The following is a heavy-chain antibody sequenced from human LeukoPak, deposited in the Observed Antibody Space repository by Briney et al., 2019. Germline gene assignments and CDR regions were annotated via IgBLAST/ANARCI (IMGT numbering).Heavy chain of an antibody. V-gene: IGHV4-30-4*01. CDR3: ARDDCGGDCRIDY. Sequence: SETLSLTCTVSGGSISSAHYYWSWIRQPPGKGLECIGYIYFTGSTYYNPSLKSRVTISVDTSKSQFSLNLTSVTAADTAVYYCARDDCGGDCRIDYWGQGALVTVSS. J-gene: IGHJ4*02. CDR1: GGSISSAHYY. CDR2: IYFTGST. D-gene: IGHD2-21*02.